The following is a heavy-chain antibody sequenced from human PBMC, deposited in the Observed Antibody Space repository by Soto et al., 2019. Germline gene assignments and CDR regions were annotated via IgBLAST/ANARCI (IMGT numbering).Heavy chain of an antibody. CDR1: GFTVSSNY. V-gene: IGHV3-66*01. J-gene: IGHJ4*02. CDR2: IYAGGNT. Sequence: EMQVVESGGGLVQPGESLRLSCAASGFTVSSNYMSWVRQAPGKGLEWVSVIYAGGNTHYADSVEGRFTISRDNSNNMLYLQMNSLRAEDTAVYYCVREKVTMIVGFYYFDYWGQGTRVTVSS. D-gene: IGHD3-22*01. CDR3: VREKVTMIVGFYYFDY.